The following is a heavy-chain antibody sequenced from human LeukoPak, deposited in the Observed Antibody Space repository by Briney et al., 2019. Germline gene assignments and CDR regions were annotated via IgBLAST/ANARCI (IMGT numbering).Heavy chain of an antibody. CDR2: IYYSGST. D-gene: IGHD6-13*01. CDR1: GGSISSGDYY. CDR3: ARDLRGSSWYGPQPNLYFDY. V-gene: IGHV4-30-4*08. J-gene: IGHJ4*02. Sequence: SETLSLTCTVSGGSISSGDYYWSWIRQPPGKGLEWIGYIYYSGSTYYNPSLKSRVTISVDTSKNQFSLKLSSVTAADTAVYYCARDLRGSSWYGPQPNLYFDYWGQGTLVTVSS.